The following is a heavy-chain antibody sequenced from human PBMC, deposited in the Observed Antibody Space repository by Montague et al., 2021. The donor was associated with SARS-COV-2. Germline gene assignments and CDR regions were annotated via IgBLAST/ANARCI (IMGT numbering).Heavy chain of an antibody. D-gene: IGHD3-10*01. CDR3: ARASRPRQFRGIIFGNAMDV. Sequence: TLSLTCTVSGGSISSGSYYWSWIRQPAGKGLEWIGRIYPSGSTNYNPSLKSRVTISVDASKNQFSLRLTSVTAADTAVYYCARASRPRQFRGIIFGNAMDVWGQGTTVTVS. CDR2: IYPSGST. CDR1: GGSISSGSYY. J-gene: IGHJ6*02. V-gene: IGHV4-61*02.